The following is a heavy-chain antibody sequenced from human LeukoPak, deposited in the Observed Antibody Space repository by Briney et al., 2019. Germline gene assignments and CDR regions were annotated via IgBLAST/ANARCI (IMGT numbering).Heavy chain of an antibody. J-gene: IGHJ5*02. V-gene: IGHV3-21*01. Sequence: KPGGSLRLSCAVSGFTFSSYSMNWVRQAPGKGLEWVSSISSSSSYIYYADSVKGRFTISRDNAKNSLYLQMNSLRAEDTAVYYCARDTAPDTPYYGSGNNWFDPWGQGTLVTVSS. D-gene: IGHD3-10*01. CDR2: ISSSSSYI. CDR1: GFTFSSYS. CDR3: ARDTAPDTPYYGSGNNWFDP.